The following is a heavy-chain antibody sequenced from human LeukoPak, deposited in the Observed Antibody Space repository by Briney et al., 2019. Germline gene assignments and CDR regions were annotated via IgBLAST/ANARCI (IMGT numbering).Heavy chain of an antibody. V-gene: IGHV4-39*07. CDR1: GGSISSNRYY. D-gene: IGHD6-19*01. CDR3: ARGLYSSGWSHWFDP. J-gene: IGHJ5*02. CDR2: IHYSGST. Sequence: SETLSLTCTVSGGSISSNRYYWGWIRQPPGKGLEWIGNIHYSGSTYYNPSLKTRVTISEDTSKNQFSLKLTSVTAADTAVYYCARGLYSSGWSHWFDPWGQGTLVTVSS.